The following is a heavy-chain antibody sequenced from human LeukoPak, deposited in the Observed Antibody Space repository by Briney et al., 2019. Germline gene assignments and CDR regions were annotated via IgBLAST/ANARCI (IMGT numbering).Heavy chain of an antibody. D-gene: IGHD3-22*01. Sequence: GGSLRLSCAASGFTFSSYSMNWVRQAPGKGLEWVSSISSSSSYIYYADSVKGRFTISRDNAKNSLYLQMNSLRAEDTAVYYCARAGYYYDSSGYYVMTEIDYWSQGTLVTVSS. CDR1: GFTFSSYS. CDR3: ARAGYYYDSSGYYVMTEIDY. J-gene: IGHJ4*02. CDR2: ISSSSSYI. V-gene: IGHV3-21*01.